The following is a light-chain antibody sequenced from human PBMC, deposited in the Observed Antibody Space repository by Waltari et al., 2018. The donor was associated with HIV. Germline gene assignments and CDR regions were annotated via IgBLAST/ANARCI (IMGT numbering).Light chain of an antibody. V-gene: IGLV2-23*02. CDR1: SNDVGFYNL. J-gene: IGLJ3*02. CDR3: YSYAGSGTFRV. Sequence: QSALTQPASVSGSPGQSITISCTGTSNDVGFYNLVSWYQQHPGKAPKLMIYEVSQRPSGVSNRFSGSKSGNTASLTISGLQAEDEADYYCYSYAGSGTFRVFGGGTKVTVL. CDR2: EVS.